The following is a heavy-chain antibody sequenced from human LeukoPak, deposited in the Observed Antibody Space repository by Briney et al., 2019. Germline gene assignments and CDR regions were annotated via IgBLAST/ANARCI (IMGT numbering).Heavy chain of an antibody. Sequence: PGGSLRLSCAASGFTFSDYYMSWIRQAPGKGLEWVSYISSGDSTMQYADSVRGRFTISRDNAKNTLYLQMNSLRAEDTAVYYCAKYYGDDPDYYYYMDVWGKGTTVTISS. J-gene: IGHJ6*03. CDR2: ISSGDSTM. D-gene: IGHD4-17*01. CDR3: AKYYGDDPDYYYYMDV. V-gene: IGHV3-11*01. CDR1: GFTFSDYY.